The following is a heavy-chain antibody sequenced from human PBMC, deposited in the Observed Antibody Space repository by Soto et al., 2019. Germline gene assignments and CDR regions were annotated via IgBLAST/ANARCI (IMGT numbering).Heavy chain of an antibody. CDR1: GFTFSSYA. V-gene: IGHV3-30-3*01. J-gene: IGHJ6*02. Sequence: QVQLVESGGGVVQRGRSLRLSCAASGFTFSSYAMHWVRQAPGKGLEWVAVISYDGSNKYYADSVKGRFTISRDNSKNTLYLQMNSLRAEDTAVYYCARDFLVTPFYGMDVWGQGTTVTVSS. D-gene: IGHD2-8*02. CDR2: ISYDGSNK. CDR3: ARDFLVTPFYGMDV.